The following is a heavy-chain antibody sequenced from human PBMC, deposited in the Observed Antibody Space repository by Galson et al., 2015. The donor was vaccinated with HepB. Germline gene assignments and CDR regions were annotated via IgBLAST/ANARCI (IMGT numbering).Heavy chain of an antibody. CDR3: ARERADSSSWYSWWFDP. J-gene: IGHJ5*02. CDR1: GFTFSSYA. V-gene: IGHV3-30*04. Sequence: SLRLSCAASGFTFSSYAMHWVRQAPGKGLEWVAVISYDGSNKCYADSVKGRFTISRDNSKNTLYLQMNSLRAEDTAVYYCARERADSSSWYSWWFDPWGQGTLVTVSS. D-gene: IGHD6-13*01. CDR2: ISYDGSNK.